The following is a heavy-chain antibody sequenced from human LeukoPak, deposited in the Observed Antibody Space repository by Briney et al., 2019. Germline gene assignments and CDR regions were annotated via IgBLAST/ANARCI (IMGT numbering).Heavy chain of an antibody. J-gene: IGHJ3*02. V-gene: IGHV4-39*07. CDR3: ARDRVVGAIDAFDI. CDR2: IYYSGST. CDR1: DGSISSTSYY. Sequence: PSETLSLTCTVSDGSISSTSYYWGWIRQPPGKGLEWIGSIYYSGSTYYSPSLKSRVAISVDTSKNQFSLKLSSVTAADTAFYYCARDRVVGAIDAFDIWGQGTVVTVSS. D-gene: IGHD1-26*01.